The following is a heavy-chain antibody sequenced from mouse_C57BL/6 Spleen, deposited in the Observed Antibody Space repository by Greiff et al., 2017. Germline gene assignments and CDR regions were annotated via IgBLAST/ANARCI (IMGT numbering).Heavy chain of an antibody. CDR3: TRWCGYDADY. D-gene: IGHD2-2*01. CDR2: IDPETGGT. CDR1: GYTFTDYE. Sequence: QVQLQQSGAELVRPGASVTLSCKASGYTFTDYEMHWVKQTPVHGLEWIGAIDPETGGTAYNQKFKGKAILTADKSSSTAYMELRRLTSADSAVYYCTRWCGYDADYWGQGTSVTVSS. V-gene: IGHV1-15*01. J-gene: IGHJ4*01.